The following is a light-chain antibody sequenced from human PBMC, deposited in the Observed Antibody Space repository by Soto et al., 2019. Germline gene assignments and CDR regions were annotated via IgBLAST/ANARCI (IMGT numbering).Light chain of an antibody. J-gene: IGLJ1*01. CDR1: SSNIGAGYD. CDR2: SNN. V-gene: IGLV1-40*01. CDR3: QSYDSSLSGSYV. Sequence: QAVVTQPPSVSGAPGQRVTISCTGSSSNIGAGYDVHWYQRLPGTAPKVLIYSNNNRPSGVPDRFSGSKSGTSASLAITGLQAEDEADYYCQSYDSSLSGSYVFGTGTKLT.